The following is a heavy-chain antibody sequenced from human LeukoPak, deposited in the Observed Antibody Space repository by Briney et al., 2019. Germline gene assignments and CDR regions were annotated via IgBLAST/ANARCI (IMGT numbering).Heavy chain of an antibody. CDR1: GGTFSSYA. J-gene: IGHJ6*03. V-gene: IGHV1-69*05. CDR2: IILIFGTA. D-gene: IGHD3-10*01. CDR3: ARGSSIYYYYYMDV. Sequence: GSSVKVSCKASGGTFSSYAISWVRQAPGQGLEWMGGIILIFGTANYAQKVQGRVTITTDKSTSKAYMELNSLRSEDTAVYYCARGSSIYYYYYMDVSGKGTTVTVSS.